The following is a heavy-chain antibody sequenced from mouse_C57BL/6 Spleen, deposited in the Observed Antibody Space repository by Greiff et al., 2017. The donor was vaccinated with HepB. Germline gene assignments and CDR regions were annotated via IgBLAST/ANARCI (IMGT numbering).Heavy chain of an antibody. J-gene: IGHJ2*01. CDR3: ARTARIKY. CDR1: GYSITSGYG. D-gene: IGHD1-2*01. CDR2: ISYSGST. Sequence: EVKLQESGPGLVKPSQSLSLTCTVPGYSITSGYGWNWIRQFPGNKLEWMGYISYSGSTNYNPSLKSRISITRDTSKNQFFLQLNSVTTEDTATFYCARTARIKYRGQGTTLTVSA. V-gene: IGHV3-2*02.